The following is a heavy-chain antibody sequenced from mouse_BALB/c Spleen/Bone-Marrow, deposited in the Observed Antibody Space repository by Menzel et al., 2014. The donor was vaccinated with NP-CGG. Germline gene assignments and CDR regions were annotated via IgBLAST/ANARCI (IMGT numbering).Heavy chain of an antibody. CDR3: AICYGYDEFAY. V-gene: IGHV1S56*01. J-gene: IGHJ3*01. Sequence: QVTLKESGPGLVKPGASVKMSCKASGYTFTSYYIHWVKQRPGQGLEWIGWIYPGDGSTKYNEKFKGKTTLTADKSPSTAYMLLSSLTSEDSAIYFCAICYGYDEFAYWGQGTLVTVSA. CDR1: GYTFTSYY. CDR2: IYPGDGST. D-gene: IGHD2-2*01.